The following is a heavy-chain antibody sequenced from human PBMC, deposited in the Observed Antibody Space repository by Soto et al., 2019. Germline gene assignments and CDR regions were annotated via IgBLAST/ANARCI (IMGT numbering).Heavy chain of an antibody. CDR2: IVPSLDTT. CDR1: GGTFSSSG. V-gene: IGHV1-69*11. J-gene: IGHJ6*02. D-gene: IGHD3-16*02. Sequence: SVKVSCKASGGTFSSSGFSWVRQAPGQGLEWMGMIVPSLDTTNYAQKFQARVTITADEVTSTAYMELRSLRSEDTAVYYCARWPQPRYTADPYAVDVWGQGSRVTVSS. CDR3: ARWPQPRYTADPYAVDV.